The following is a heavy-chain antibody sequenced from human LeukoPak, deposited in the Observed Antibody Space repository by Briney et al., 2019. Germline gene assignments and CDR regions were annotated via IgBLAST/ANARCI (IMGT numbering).Heavy chain of an antibody. CDR1: GFTFSSYA. CDR3: AKDGYDFWSGYYSHTPFDY. Sequence: GGSLRLSCVASGFTFSSYAMSWVRQAPGKRQEWVSAISYTGGSTYYADSVKGRFTISRDNSKNTLYLQMNSLRAEDMAVYYCAKDGYDFWSGYYSHTPFDYWGQGTLVTVSS. V-gene: IGHV3-23*01. D-gene: IGHD3-3*01. CDR2: ISYTGGST. J-gene: IGHJ4*02.